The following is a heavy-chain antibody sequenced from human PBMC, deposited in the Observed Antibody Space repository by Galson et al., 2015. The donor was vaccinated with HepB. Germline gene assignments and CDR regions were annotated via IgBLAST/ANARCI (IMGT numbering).Heavy chain of an antibody. D-gene: IGHD6-13*01. CDR3: AREESSLDAFDI. CDR2: IYYSGST. V-gene: IGHV4-59*01. CDR1: GGSISSYY. J-gene: IGHJ3*02. Sequence: QVQLQESGPGLMKPSETLSLTCTVSGGSISSYYWSWIRQPPGKGLEWIGYIYYSGSTNYNPSLKSRVTISVDTSKNQFSLKLSSVTAADTAVYYCAREESSLDAFDIWGQGTMVTVSS.